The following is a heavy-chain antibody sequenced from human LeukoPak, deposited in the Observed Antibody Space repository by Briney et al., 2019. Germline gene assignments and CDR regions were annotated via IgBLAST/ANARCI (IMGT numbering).Heavy chain of an antibody. CDR2: IYRSGST. CDR1: GDSISNSNW. CDR3: AMGRGLFDF. D-gene: IGHD1-26*01. Sequence: PSETLSLTCAVSGDSISNSNWWSWVRQPPGQGLEWIGEIYRSGSTNYNPSLKSRVTISVDKSKNQFSLKLSSVTAADTALYYCAMGRGLFDFWGQGTLLTVSS. J-gene: IGHJ4*02. V-gene: IGHV4-4*02.